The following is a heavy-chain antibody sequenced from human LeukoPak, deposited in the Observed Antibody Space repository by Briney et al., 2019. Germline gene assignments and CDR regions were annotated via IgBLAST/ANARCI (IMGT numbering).Heavy chain of an antibody. CDR2: IYYSRST. D-gene: IGHD4-17*01. CDR3: ARVGIRGDSHLVFDY. CDR1: GGSISSGGYY. Sequence: SETLSLTCTVSGGSISSGGYYWSWIRQHPGKGLEWIGYIYYSRSTYYNPSLKSRVTISVDTSKNQFSLKLSSVTAADTVVYYCARVGIRGDSHLVFDYWGQGALVTVSS. V-gene: IGHV4-31*03. J-gene: IGHJ4*02.